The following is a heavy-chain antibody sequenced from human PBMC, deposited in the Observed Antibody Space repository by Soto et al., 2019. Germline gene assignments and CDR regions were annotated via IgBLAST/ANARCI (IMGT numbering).Heavy chain of an antibody. CDR2: IWYDGSNK. V-gene: IGHV3-33*01. CDR3: ARDSARVYYYYGMDV. CDR1: GFTFSSYG. D-gene: IGHD6-6*01. Sequence: QVQLVESGGGVVQPGRSLRLSCAASGFTFSSYGMHWVRQAPGKGLEWVAVIWYDGSNKDYADSVKGRFTISRDNSKNTLYLQMNSMRAEDTAVYYWARDSARVYYYYGMDVWGQGTTVTVSS. J-gene: IGHJ6*02.